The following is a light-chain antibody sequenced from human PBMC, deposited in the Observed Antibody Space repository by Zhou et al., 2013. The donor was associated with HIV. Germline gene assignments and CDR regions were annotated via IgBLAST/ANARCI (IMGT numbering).Light chain of an antibody. CDR1: QSISNW. J-gene: IGKJ4*01. CDR3: QQGNSFPALT. V-gene: IGKV1-5*01. CDR2: KAF. Sequence: DIQMTQSPSTLSASVGDSVTITCRASQSISNWLAWYQQKPGKAPKLLIYKAFSLQSGVPSRFSGSGSGTEFTLTISSLQPEDLATYYCQQGNSFPALTFGGGTKVEIK.